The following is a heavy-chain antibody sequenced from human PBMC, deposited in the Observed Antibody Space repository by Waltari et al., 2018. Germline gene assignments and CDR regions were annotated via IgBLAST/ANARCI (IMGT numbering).Heavy chain of an antibody. CDR1: GGTFSSYA. J-gene: IGHJ3*02. CDR3: ARMPGEWIGIVAYLDAFDI. D-gene: IGHD2-21*01. V-gene: IGHV1-69*01. CDR2: VIPIFGPA. Sequence: QVQLVQSGAEVKKPGSSVKVSCKASGGTFSSYAISWVGQAPGKGLEWMGGVIPIFGPATSAQKCQGRVTITADDSTSTAYMELSSLRSEDTAVYYCARMPGEWIGIVAYLDAFDIWGQGTMVTVSS.